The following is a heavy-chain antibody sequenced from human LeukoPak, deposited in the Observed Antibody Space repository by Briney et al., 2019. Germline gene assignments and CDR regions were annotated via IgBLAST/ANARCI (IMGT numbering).Heavy chain of an antibody. CDR2: IYSGGST. V-gene: IGHV3-53*01. CDR1: KFTVSSNY. J-gene: IGHJ6*03. D-gene: IGHD3-9*01. CDR3: ARLRSYDKDYYYYMDV. Sequence: GSLRLSCAASKFTVSSNYMSWVRQAPGKGLEWVSVIYSGGSTYYADSVKGRFTISRDNSKNTLYLQMNSLRAEDTAVYYCARLRSYDKDYYYYMDVWGKGTTVTISS.